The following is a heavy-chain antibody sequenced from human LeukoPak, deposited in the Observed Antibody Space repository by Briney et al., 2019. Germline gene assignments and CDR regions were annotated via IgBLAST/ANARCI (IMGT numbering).Heavy chain of an antibody. CDR2: INPNSGST. D-gene: IGHD1-26*01. CDR1: GYTFTGYY. Sequence: ASVKVSCKASGYTFTGYYVYWVRQAAGQGLEGMGWINPNSGSTNYAQKFQGRVTMTGDTSISTVYMELSRLTSDDAAVYYCARDRGSYFHDAFDIWGQGTMVAVSS. V-gene: IGHV1-2*02. J-gene: IGHJ3*02. CDR3: ARDRGSYFHDAFDI.